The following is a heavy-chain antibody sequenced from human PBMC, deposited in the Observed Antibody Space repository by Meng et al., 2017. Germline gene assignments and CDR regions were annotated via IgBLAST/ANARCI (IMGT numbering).Heavy chain of an antibody. J-gene: IGHJ5*02. CDR1: GGAINSGGYY. Sequence: SETLSLTCTVSGGAINSGGYYWSWIRQHPGKGLEWIGYIYYSGSTYYNPSLKSRVTISVDTSKNQFSLKLSSVTAADTAVYYCARSGGQGGFGASRGWFDPWGQGTLVTVSS. V-gene: IGHV4-31*03. CDR2: IYYSGST. D-gene: IGHD3-10*01. CDR3: ARSGGQGGFGASRGWFDP.